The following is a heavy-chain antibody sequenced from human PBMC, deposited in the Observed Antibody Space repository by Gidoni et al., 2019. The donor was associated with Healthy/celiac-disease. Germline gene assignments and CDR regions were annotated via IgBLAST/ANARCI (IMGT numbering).Heavy chain of an antibody. Sequence: QVQLVQSGAEVKKPGCSVKVSCKAPGGTLSSYAISWVRQAAGHVLEWMGGIIPIFGTATYSQKFQGIVTITADESTSTAYMELSSLRSEDSAVYYCARDRPIYDIRKDDAFDIWGQGTMVTVSS. V-gene: IGHV1-69*01. J-gene: IGHJ3*02. CDR1: GGTLSSYA. D-gene: IGHD3-9*01. CDR3: ARDRPIYDIRKDDAFDI. CDR2: IIPIFGTA.